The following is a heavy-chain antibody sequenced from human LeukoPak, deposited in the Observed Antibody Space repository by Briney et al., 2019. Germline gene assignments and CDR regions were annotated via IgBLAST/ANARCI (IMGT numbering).Heavy chain of an antibody. CDR3: ARGGPRFTMVRGVIPFDY. V-gene: IGHV4-59*12. D-gene: IGHD3-10*01. CDR1: GGSINNYW. J-gene: IGHJ4*02. CDR2: IYYTGST. Sequence: SETLSLTCTVSGGSINNYWWSWIRQPPGKGLEWIGYIYYTGSTNYNPSLKSRVTMSVDTSKIQSSLKLSSVTAADTAVYYCARGGPRFTMVRGVIPFDYWGQGTLVTVSS.